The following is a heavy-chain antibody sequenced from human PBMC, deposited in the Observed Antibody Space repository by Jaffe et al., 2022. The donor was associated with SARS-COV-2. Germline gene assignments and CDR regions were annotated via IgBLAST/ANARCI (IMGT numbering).Heavy chain of an antibody. V-gene: IGHV3-30-3*01. J-gene: IGHJ4*02. D-gene: IGHD2-8*01. CDR2: ISYDGSNK. CDR1: GFTFSSYA. CDR3: ARELIVLMVYAADY. Sequence: QVQLVESGGGVVQPGRSLRLSCAASGFTFSSYAMHWVRQAPGKGLEWVAVISYDGSNKYYADSVKGRFTISRDNSKNTLYLQMNSLRAEDTAVYYCARELIVLMVYAADYWGQGTLVTVSS.